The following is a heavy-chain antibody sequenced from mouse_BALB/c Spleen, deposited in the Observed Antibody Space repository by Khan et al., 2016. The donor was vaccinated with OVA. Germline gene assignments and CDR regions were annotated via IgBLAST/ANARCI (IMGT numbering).Heavy chain of an antibody. Sequence: QVQLKESGPGLVAPSQSLSITCTVSGFSLSRYSVHWVRQPPGKGLEWLGMMWSGGSTDYNSVLKSRLSISKDNSKSQVFLKMNSLQTDDTAMYXCDRNRDGGSYWYFDVWGAGTTVTVSS. D-gene: IGHD3-3*01. CDR3: DRNRDGGSYWYFDV. CDR1: GFSLSRYS. CDR2: MWSGGST. V-gene: IGHV2-6-4*01. J-gene: IGHJ1*01.